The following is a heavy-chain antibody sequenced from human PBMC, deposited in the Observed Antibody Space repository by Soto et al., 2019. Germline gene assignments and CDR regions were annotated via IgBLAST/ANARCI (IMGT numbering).Heavy chain of an antibody. CDR1: VFTFNTYP. J-gene: IGHJ6*02. V-gene: IGHV3-23*01. CDR3: AKGVLSFHYGMEV. Sequence: LRLSCATSVFTFNTYPMTWVRQAPGKGLEWVSSISSTAGRTSSYADSVKGRFAISRDFSDNTVYLQMNNLRVDDTAVYFCAKGVLSFHYGMEVWGQGTTVTV. D-gene: IGHD3-10*01. CDR2: ISSTAGRT.